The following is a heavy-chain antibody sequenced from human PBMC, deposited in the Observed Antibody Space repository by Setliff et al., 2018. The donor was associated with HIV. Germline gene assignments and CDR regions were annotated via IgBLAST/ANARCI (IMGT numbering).Heavy chain of an antibody. J-gene: IGHJ4*02. Sequence: ASVKVSCKASGYTFTSYDINWVRQATGQGLEWMGWMNPNSGNTGYAQKFQGWVTMTRDTSISTAYMELSRLRSDDTAIYYCAREYHVGTEGPRLANYFDFWGQGTLVTAPQ. V-gene: IGHV1-8*01. D-gene: IGHD6-19*01. CDR3: AREYHVGTEGPRLANYFDF. CDR1: GYTFTSYD. CDR2: MNPNSGNT.